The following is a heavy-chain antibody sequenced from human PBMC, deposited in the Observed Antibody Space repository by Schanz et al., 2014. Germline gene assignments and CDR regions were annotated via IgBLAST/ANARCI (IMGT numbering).Heavy chain of an antibody. Sequence: EVQLVESGGGLVQPGRSLRLSCAASGFTFDDYAMHWVRQAPGKGLEWVSGISWNSGSIGYADSVKGRFTISRDVAKNTLYLQMFSLRAEDMGVYYCAGGKTTGLAYWGQGTQVAVSS. CDR3: AGGKTTGLAY. J-gene: IGHJ4*02. CDR2: ISWNSGSI. D-gene: IGHD4-4*01. V-gene: IGHV3-9*03. CDR1: GFTFDDYA.